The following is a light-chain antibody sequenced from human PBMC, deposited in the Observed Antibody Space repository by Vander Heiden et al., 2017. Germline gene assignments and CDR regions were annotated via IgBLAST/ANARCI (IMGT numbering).Light chain of an antibody. CDR2: WAS. CDR3: QQYYSTPPYT. J-gene: IGKJ2*01. Sequence: DIVMTQYSDSLAVSLGERATINCKSSQSVLYSSNNKNYLAWYQQKPGQPPKLLIYWASTRESGVPDRFSGSGSGTDFTLTISSLQAEDVAVYYCQQYYSTPPYTFGQGTKLEIK. CDR1: QSVLYSSNNKNY. V-gene: IGKV4-1*01.